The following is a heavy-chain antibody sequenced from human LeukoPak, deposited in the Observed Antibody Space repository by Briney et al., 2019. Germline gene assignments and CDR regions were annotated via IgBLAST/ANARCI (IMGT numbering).Heavy chain of an antibody. Sequence: ASVKVSCKASGYTFTSYGISWVRQAPGQGLEWMGWISAYNGNTNYAQKLQGRVTMTTDTSTSTAYMELRSLRSDDTAVYYCATVKHRRYYYYMDVWGKGTTVTVSS. CDR2: ISAYNGNT. CDR3: ATVKHRRYYYYMDV. CDR1: GYTFTSYG. D-gene: IGHD2-21*01. J-gene: IGHJ6*03. V-gene: IGHV1-18*01.